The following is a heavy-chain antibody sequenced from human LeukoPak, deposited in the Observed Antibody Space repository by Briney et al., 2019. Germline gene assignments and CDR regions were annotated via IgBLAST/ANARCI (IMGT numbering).Heavy chain of an antibody. D-gene: IGHD3-22*01. J-gene: IGHJ4*02. V-gene: IGHV4-59*01. CDR3: AISAYDSSGYHAGFDY. CDR2: ISDSGST. Sequence: SETLSLTCTVSGASISSSHWSWIRQSPGKGLEWIGYISDSGSTNYNPSLKSRVTISVDTSKNQFSLKLSSVTAADTAVYYCAISAYDSSGYHAGFDYWGQGTLVTVSS. CDR1: GASISSSH.